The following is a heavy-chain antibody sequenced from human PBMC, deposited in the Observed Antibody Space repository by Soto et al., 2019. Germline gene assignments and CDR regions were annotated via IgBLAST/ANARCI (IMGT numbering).Heavy chain of an antibody. D-gene: IGHD6-19*01. Sequence: QVQLQESGPGLVKPSETLSLTCTVSGGSVSSGSYYWSWIRQPPGKGLEWIGYIYYSGTTNYNPSLNSRVTIAVETSKNQSSLQLSSVTAADTAVYYCASAEIAVAGTKRFDYWGQGTLVTVSS. CDR2: IYYSGTT. J-gene: IGHJ4*02. V-gene: IGHV4-61*01. CDR1: GGSVSSGSYY. CDR3: ASAEIAVAGTKRFDY.